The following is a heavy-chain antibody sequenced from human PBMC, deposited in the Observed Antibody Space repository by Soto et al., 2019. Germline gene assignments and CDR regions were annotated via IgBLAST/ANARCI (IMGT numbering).Heavy chain of an antibody. J-gene: IGHJ6*03. CDR2: ISSGGGTT. Sequence: GGSLSLSCAASGFTFSSYAMSWVRQAPGKGLEWVSVISSGGGTTYYADSVKGRFTISRDNSKNTLYLQMNSLRAEDAAVYYCAKRAVLSGHYYYMDVWGQGTTVTVSS. CDR1: GFTFSSYA. CDR3: AKRAVLSGHYYYMDV. D-gene: IGHD3-3*01. V-gene: IGHV3-23*01.